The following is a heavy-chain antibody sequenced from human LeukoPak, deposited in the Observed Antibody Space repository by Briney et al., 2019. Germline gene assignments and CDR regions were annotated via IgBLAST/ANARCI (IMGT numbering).Heavy chain of an antibody. V-gene: IGHV4-34*01. CDR1: GGSFSGYY. Sequence: SETLSLTCAVYGGSFSGYYWSWIRQPPGKGLEWIGEINHSGSTNYNPSLKSRVTISVDTSKNQFSLKLSSVTAADTAVYYCASPGVGATIDYWGQGTLVTVSS. J-gene: IGHJ4*02. CDR2: INHSGST. CDR3: ASPGVGATIDY. D-gene: IGHD1-26*01.